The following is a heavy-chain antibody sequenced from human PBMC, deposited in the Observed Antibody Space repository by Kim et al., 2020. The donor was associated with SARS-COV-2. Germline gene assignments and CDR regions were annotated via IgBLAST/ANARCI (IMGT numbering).Heavy chain of an antibody. Sequence: GGSLRLSCAASGFTFSSYDMSWVRQAPGKGLEWVSGISGGGSTYYADSVKGRFAISRDNSKNRLYLQMNSLRDEDTAVYYCAKNSRTIGGYWGQGTLITVSS. D-gene: IGHD3-16*01. CDR1: GFTFSSYD. J-gene: IGHJ4*02. CDR2: ISGGGST. CDR3: AKNSRTIGGY. V-gene: IGHV3-23*01.